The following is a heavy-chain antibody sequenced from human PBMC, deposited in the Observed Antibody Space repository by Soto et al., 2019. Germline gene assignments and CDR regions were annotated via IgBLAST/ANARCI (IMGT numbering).Heavy chain of an antibody. J-gene: IGHJ4*02. V-gene: IGHV3-33*01. CDR2: IWYDGSNK. CDR3: ARDGTYSSSSNFDY. Sequence: PGGSLRLSCAASGFTFSSYGMHWVRQAPGKGLEWVAVIWYDGSNKYYADSVKGRFTISRDNSKNTLYLQMNSLRAEDTAVYYCARDGTYSSSSNFDYWGQGTLVTVSS. CDR1: GFTFSSYG. D-gene: IGHD6-6*01.